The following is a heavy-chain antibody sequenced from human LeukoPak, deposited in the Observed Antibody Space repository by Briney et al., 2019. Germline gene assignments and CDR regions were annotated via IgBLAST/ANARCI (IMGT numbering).Heavy chain of an antibody. D-gene: IGHD3-22*01. CDR3: ARDHVWRILINSSGYLDY. Sequence: GGSLRPSCAASGFTFSSYSMNWVRQAPGKGLEWVSSISSSSSYIYYADSVKGRFTISRDNAKNSLYLQMNSLRAEDTAVYYCARDHVWRILINSSGYLDYWGQGTLVTVSS. J-gene: IGHJ4*02. V-gene: IGHV3-21*01. CDR2: ISSSSSYI. CDR1: GFTFSSYS.